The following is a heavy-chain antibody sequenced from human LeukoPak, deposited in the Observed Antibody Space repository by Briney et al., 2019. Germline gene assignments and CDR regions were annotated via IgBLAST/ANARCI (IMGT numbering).Heavy chain of an antibody. CDR3: ARVWDPAFDI. CDR2: MNPNRGNT. CDR1: GYTFTSYD. J-gene: IGHJ3*02. V-gene: IGHV1-8*01. D-gene: IGHD1-26*01. Sequence: ASVKVSCKASGYTFTSYDINWVRQATGQGLEWMGWMNPNRGNTGYAQKFRGRVTMTRNTSISTAYMELSSLRSEDTAVYYCARVWDPAFDIWGQGTMVTVSS.